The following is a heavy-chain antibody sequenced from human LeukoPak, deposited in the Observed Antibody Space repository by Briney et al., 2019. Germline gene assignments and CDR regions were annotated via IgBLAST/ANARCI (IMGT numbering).Heavy chain of an antibody. D-gene: IGHD4-17*01. J-gene: IGHJ4*02. CDR2: ISGSGGSI. V-gene: IGHV3-23*01. Sequence: GSLRLSCGASGFTFSSYAMSWVRQAPGKGLEWVSVISGSGGSIDYADSVKGRFTISRDNSKNTLYLQMNSLRDEDTAIYYCAKDQWTVTTLAYYFDYWGQGTLVTVSS. CDR1: GFTFSSYA. CDR3: AKDQWTVTTLAYYFDY.